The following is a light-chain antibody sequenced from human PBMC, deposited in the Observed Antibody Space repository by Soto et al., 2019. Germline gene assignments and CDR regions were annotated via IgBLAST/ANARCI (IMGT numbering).Light chain of an antibody. Sequence: QSVLTQPRSVSGSPGQSVTISCTGTSSDVGVYNYVSWYQQHPDKAPKLIIYEVSKRPSGVPDRFSGSKSGNTASLTVSGLQAEDEADYYCSSYGGYNNVIFGGGTKLTVL. V-gene: IGLV2-8*01. CDR1: SSDVGVYNY. J-gene: IGLJ2*01. CDR2: EVS. CDR3: SSYGGYNNVI.